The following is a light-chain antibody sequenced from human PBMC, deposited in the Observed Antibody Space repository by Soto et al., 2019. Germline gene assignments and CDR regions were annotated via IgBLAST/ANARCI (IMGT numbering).Light chain of an antibody. CDR1: QDISNY. V-gene: IGKV1-33*01. J-gene: IGKJ4*02. Sequence: DLQMTQSPSSLSASVGDRVTITCQARQDISNYLNWYQQKPGKAPNLLIYDAFNLETGVPSRFSGGRSGTDVTFTISSLQPEDIATYYCLQYRNFPLTFGGGTKVEIK. CDR2: DAF. CDR3: LQYRNFPLT.